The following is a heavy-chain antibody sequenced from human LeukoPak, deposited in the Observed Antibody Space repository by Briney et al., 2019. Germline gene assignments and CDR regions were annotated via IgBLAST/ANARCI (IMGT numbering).Heavy chain of an antibody. CDR1: GYRFTSYW. D-gene: IGHD5-24*01. V-gene: IGHV5-51*01. CDR2: VYPGDSDT. CDR3: ARVSRGYNPFDY. Sequence: GASLKISCKGSGYRFTSYWIGWVRQMPGKGLEWMGIVYPGDSDTRYSPSFQGQVTLSADKSISTAYLQWSSLKASDTAMYYCARVSRGYNPFDYWGQGTLVTVSS. J-gene: IGHJ4*02.